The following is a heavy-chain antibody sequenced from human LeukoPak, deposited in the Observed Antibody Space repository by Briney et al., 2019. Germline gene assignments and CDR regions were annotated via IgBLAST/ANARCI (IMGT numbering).Heavy chain of an antibody. V-gene: IGHV4-34*01. J-gene: IGHJ4*02. CDR1: GGSISSGGYS. D-gene: IGHD3-22*01. CDR2: INHSGST. CDR3: ARSIMYYYDSSGYYMGRHFDY. Sequence: PSETLSLTCAVSGGSISSGGYSWSWIRQPPGKGLEWIGEINHSGSTNYNPSLKSRVTISVDTSKNQFSLKLSSVTAADTAVYYCARSIMYYYDSSGYYMGRHFDYWGQGTLVTVSS.